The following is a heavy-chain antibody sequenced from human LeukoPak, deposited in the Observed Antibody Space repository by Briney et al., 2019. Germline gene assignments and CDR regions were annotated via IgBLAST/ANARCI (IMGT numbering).Heavy chain of an antibody. D-gene: IGHD2-15*01. V-gene: IGHV3-64*01. J-gene: IGHJ4*02. CDR1: GFTFSSYG. CDR2: ISSNGGST. CDR3: ARVAARVSLDY. Sequence: GGSLRLSCAASGFTFSSYGMQWVRQAPGKGLEYVSAISSNGGSTYYASSVKGRFTISRDNSKNTLYLQMGSLRTEDMAVYYCARVAARVSLDYWGQGTLVTVSS.